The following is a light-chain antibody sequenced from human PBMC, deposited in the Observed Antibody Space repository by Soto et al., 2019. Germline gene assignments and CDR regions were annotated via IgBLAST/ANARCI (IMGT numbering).Light chain of an antibody. Sequence: DIVMTQSPDSLAVSLGERATINCKSSQSVFYSSNNKNYLAWYHQKPGQPPQLLIYWASTRESGVPDRFSGSGSGTDFTLTISSLQADDVAVYYCQQYFTTPWTFGQGTKVEIK. CDR3: QQYFTTPWT. J-gene: IGKJ1*01. V-gene: IGKV4-1*01. CDR2: WAS. CDR1: QSVFYSSNNKNY.